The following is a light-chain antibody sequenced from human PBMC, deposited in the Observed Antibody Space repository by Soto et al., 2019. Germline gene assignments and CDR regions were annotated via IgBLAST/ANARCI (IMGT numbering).Light chain of an antibody. CDR2: AAP. J-gene: IGKJ1*01. V-gene: IGKV1-39*01. CDR3: QQSYSSWRT. Sequence: IQLTLAPSTRPAPVGASVTIPCRTSQNIDTYVNCHQFRPGKAPKLLLSAAPGFQGELPPNFSGSGSGTDFTLTISVLQQEDFATYFCQQSYSSWRTFGQGTKVDIK. CDR1: QNIDTY.